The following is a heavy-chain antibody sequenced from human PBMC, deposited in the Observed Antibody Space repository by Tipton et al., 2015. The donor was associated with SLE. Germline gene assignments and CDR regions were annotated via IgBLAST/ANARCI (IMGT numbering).Heavy chain of an antibody. CDR1: GFTFSSYT. Sequence: SGFTFSSYTMNWVRQAPGKGLEWVSYISSSGGTIYYADSVKGRFTISRDNAKNSLYLQMNSLRAEDTAVYFCARDTAMVTGGFYYYYGMDVWGQGTTVTVSS. CDR3: ARDTAMVTGGFYYYYGMDV. J-gene: IGHJ6*02. CDR2: ISSSGGTI. D-gene: IGHD5-18*01. V-gene: IGHV3-48*01.